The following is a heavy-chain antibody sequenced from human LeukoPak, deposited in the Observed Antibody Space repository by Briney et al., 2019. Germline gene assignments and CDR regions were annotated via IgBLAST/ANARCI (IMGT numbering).Heavy chain of an antibody. CDR2: IDPTDSYT. D-gene: IGHD6-6*01. J-gene: IGHJ4*02. CDR3: ARRGRSSSNFDF. CDR1: GYIFTSYW. Sequence: GESLLISCKGSGYIFTSYWITWVRQMPGKGLEWMGMIDPTDSYTNYSPSFQGHVTISTDKSISTAYLHWTSLKASDTAIYYCARRGRSSSNFDFWGQGTLVTVSS. V-gene: IGHV5-10-1*01.